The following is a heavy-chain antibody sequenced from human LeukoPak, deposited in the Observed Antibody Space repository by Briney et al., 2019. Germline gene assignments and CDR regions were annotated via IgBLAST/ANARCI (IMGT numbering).Heavy chain of an antibody. Sequence: SETLSLTCTVSGGSISSGDYYWSWIRQPPGKGLEWIGYIYYSGSTYYNPSLKSRVTISVDMSKNQFSLKLSSVTAADTAVYYCARDLGSGYYIDYWGQGTLVTVSS. V-gene: IGHV4-30-4*08. CDR3: ARDLGSGYYIDY. CDR2: IYYSGST. CDR1: GGSISSGDYY. D-gene: IGHD3-22*01. J-gene: IGHJ4*02.